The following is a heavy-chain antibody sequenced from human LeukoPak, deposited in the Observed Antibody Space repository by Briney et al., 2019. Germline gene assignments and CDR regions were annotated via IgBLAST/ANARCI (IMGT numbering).Heavy chain of an antibody. J-gene: IGHJ4*02. CDR2: IKQDGSEK. CDR1: GFTFSSYW. Sequence: GGSLRLSCAASGFTFSSYWMNWVRQAPGKGLEWVANIKQDGSEKYYVDSVKGRFTISRDNAKNSLYLQMNSLSAEDTAVYYCAKGSEDLGYCSGGSCLEADYWGQGTLVTVSS. V-gene: IGHV3-7*01. CDR3: AKGSEDLGYCSGGSCLEADY. D-gene: IGHD2-15*01.